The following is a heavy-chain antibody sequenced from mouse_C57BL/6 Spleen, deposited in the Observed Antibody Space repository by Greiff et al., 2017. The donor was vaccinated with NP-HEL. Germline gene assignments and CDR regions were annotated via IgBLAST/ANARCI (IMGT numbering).Heavy chain of an antibody. Sequence: LQESGAELVRPGASVTLSCKASGYTFTDYEMHWVKQTPVHGLEWIGAIDPETGGTASNQKFKGKAILTADKSSSTAYMELRSLTSEDSAVYYCTRTAQATGYFDYWGQGTTLTVSS. V-gene: IGHV1-15*01. J-gene: IGHJ2*01. CDR3: TRTAQATGYFDY. D-gene: IGHD3-2*02. CDR1: GYTFTDYE. CDR2: IDPETGGT.